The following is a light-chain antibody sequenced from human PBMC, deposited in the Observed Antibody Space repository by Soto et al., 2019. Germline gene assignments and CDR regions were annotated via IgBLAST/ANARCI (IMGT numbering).Light chain of an antibody. CDR2: AAS. CDR3: LQDYNYPFT. V-gene: IGKV1-6*01. J-gene: IGKJ5*01. CDR1: QNISDD. Sequence: ALQMTQSPSSLSASVGDRVTITCRASQNISDDLGWYQQRPGKAPKLLIYAASTLQSGVPSRFSGSGSGTDVTLTISSLQPEDCATYYCLQDYNYPFTFGQGTRLEIK.